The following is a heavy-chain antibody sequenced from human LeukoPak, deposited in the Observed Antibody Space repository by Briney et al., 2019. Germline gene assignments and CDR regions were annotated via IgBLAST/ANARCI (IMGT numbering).Heavy chain of an antibody. V-gene: IGHV3-30-3*01. Sequence: GGSLRLSCAASGFTFSTYWMSWVRQAPGKGLEWVAVISYDGSNKYYADSVKGRFTISRDNSKNTLYLQMNSLRAEDTAVYYCARESTTALGYWGQGTLVTVSS. CDR1: GFTFSTYW. D-gene: IGHD1-1*01. CDR2: ISYDGSNK. J-gene: IGHJ4*02. CDR3: ARESTTALGY.